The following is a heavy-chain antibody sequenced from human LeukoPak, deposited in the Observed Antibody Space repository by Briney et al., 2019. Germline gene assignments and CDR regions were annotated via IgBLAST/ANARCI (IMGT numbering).Heavy chain of an antibody. CDR1: GFTFSTYS. CDR3: GYLWFDP. J-gene: IGHJ5*02. V-gene: IGHV3-48*04. D-gene: IGHD2-2*01. Sequence: HTGGSLRLSCAASGFTFSTYSMNWVRQAPGKGLEWVSDIDSGSNNIHYADSVKGRFTISRDNAKNTLYLQMNSLRAEDTAVYYCGYLWFDPWGQGTPVTVSS. CDR2: IDSGSNNI.